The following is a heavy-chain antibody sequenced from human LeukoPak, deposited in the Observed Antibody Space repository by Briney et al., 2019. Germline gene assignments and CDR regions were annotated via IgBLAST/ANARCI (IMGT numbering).Heavy chain of an antibody. CDR2: IIPILGIA. Sequence: ASVKVSCKASGGTFSSYAISWVRQAPGQGLEWMGRIIPILGIANYAQKFQGRVTITADKSTSTAYMELSSLRSEDTAVYYCARGSGIQPQFGSGYYWGDYFDYWGQGTLVTVSS. CDR3: ARGSGIQPQFGSGYYWGDYFDY. D-gene: IGHD3-22*01. CDR1: GGTFSSYA. J-gene: IGHJ4*02. V-gene: IGHV1-69*04.